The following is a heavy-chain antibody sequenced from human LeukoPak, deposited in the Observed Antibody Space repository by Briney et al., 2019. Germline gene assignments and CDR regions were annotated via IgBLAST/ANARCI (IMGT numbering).Heavy chain of an antibody. D-gene: IGHD1-26*01. CDR3: ATQWEQREYYYGMDV. Sequence: ASVKVSCKASGGTFSSYAISWVRQAPGQGLEWMGGIIPIFGTANYAQKFQGRVTITADESTSTAYMELSSLRSEDTAVYYCATQWEQREYYYGMDVWGQGTTVTVSS. V-gene: IGHV1-69*13. CDR2: IIPIFGTA. CDR1: GGTFSSYA. J-gene: IGHJ6*02.